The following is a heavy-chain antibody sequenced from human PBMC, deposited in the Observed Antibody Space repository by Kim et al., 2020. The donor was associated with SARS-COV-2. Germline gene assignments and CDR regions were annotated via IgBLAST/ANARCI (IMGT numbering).Heavy chain of an antibody. J-gene: IGHJ5*02. CDR2: ISGSGDST. CDR3: AKDRLKIRGAMVGWFNP. Sequence: GGSLRLSCAASGLTFSNFAMSWVRQAPGKGLEWVSGISGSGDSTYYAHSVKGRFTISRDNSKNALYLQMNSLRAEDTALYYCAKDRLKIRGAMVGWFNPWGQGTLVTVSS. CDR1: GLTFSNFA. D-gene: IGHD3-10*01. V-gene: IGHV3-23*01.